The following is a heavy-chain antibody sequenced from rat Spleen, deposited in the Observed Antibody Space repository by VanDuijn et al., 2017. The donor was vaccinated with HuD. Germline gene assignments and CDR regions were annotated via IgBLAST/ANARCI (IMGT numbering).Heavy chain of an antibody. D-gene: IGHD1-6*01. J-gene: IGHJ2*01. CDR1: GFTLSDYY. CDR3: ARGRVYYGLDPYYFDY. CDR2: ISYDGGNT. V-gene: IGHV5-29*01. Sequence: EVQPVESDGGLVQPGRSLKVSCAASGFTLSDYYVAWVRQAPTKGLEWVATISYDGGNTYYRDSVKGRFTISRDNAKNTLYLQMDSLRSEDTATYYCARGRVYYGLDPYYFDYWGQGGMVTVSS.